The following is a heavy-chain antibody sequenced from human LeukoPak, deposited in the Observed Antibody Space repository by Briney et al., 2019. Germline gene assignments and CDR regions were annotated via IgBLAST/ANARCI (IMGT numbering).Heavy chain of an antibody. J-gene: IGHJ5*02. CDR2: IYYSGST. V-gene: IGHV4-31*03. CDR3: ARGFSSSVLSNCFDP. D-gene: IGHD6-13*01. CDR1: GGSISSGAYY. Sequence: SETLSLTCTVSGGSISSGAYYWSWTRQHPGKGLELIGYIYYSGSTYYNPSLKSRVTISVDTSKNQFSLRLSSVTAADTAVYYCARGFSSSVLSNCFDPWGQGTLVTVSS.